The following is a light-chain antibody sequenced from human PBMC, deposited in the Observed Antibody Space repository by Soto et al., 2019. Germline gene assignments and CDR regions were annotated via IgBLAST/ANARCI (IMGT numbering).Light chain of an antibody. CDR2: GAS. J-gene: IGKJ1*01. V-gene: IGKV3-15*01. CDR3: QQYNNYWT. Sequence: EILMTQSPVTLSVSPGERATLSCRAGQSVSSNLAWYQQKPGQAPRLLIYGASTTATGTPARFTGSGSGTEFTLTITSLQPDDFATYYCQQYNNYWTFGQGTKVDIK. CDR1: QSVSSN.